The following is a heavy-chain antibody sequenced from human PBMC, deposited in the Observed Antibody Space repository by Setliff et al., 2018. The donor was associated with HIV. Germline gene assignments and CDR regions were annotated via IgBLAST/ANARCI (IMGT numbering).Heavy chain of an antibody. CDR1: DASYSGTNHY. J-gene: IGHJ6*03. Sequence: SETLSLTCTLSDASYSGTNHYWGWIRQPPGKGLEWIGSIDDSGRTYYSPSLKSRVTSSVDPSKIQFSLKLSSVAAADTAVYYCVRQAFYYASGTYSHFYMDVWGKGIAVTGSS. D-gene: IGHD3-10*01. CDR2: IDDSGRT. V-gene: IGHV4-39*01. CDR3: VRQAFYYASGTYSHFYMDV.